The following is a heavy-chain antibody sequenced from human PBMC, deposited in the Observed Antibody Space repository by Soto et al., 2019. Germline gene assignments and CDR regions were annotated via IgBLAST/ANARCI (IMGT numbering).Heavy chain of an antibody. D-gene: IGHD3-10*01. CDR2: IYYSGST. CDR3: ARWRGDRGSDNWFDP. CDR1: GGSVSSDSYY. V-gene: IGHV4-61*01. J-gene: IGHJ5*02. Sequence: QVQLQESGPGLVKPSETLSLTCTVSGGSVSSDSYYWSWIRQPPGKGLEWIGYIYYSGSTKYNPSPKSRVTILVDTSKNEFSLKLSSVTAEDTAVYYCARWRGDRGSDNWFDPWGQGTLVTVS.